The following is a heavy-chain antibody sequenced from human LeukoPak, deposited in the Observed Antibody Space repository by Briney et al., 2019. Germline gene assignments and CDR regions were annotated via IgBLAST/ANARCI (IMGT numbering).Heavy chain of an antibody. CDR1: GYTFTSYG. CDR2: IIPIFGTA. V-gene: IGHV1-69*13. J-gene: IGHJ4*02. D-gene: IGHD6-6*01. CDR3: ARGGSSSSSGYFDY. Sequence: GASVKVSCKASGYTFTSYGISWVRQAPGQGLEWMGGIIPIFGTANYAQKFQGRVTITADESTSTAYMELSSLRSEDTAVYYCARGGSSSSSGYFDYWGQGTLVTVSS.